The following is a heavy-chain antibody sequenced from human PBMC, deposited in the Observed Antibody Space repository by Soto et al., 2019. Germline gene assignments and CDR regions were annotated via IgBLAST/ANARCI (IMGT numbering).Heavy chain of an antibody. Sequence: QVQLVQSGAEVKKPGSSVKVSCKASGGTFSSYAISWVRQAPGQGLEWMGGIIPIFGTANYAQKFQGRVTITADESTSTAYMELSSRRSEDTAVYYCARAQSLRYSSSWYDLDYWGQGTLVTVSS. J-gene: IGHJ4*02. CDR1: GGTFSSYA. CDR2: IIPIFGTA. D-gene: IGHD6-13*01. V-gene: IGHV1-69*01. CDR3: ARAQSLRYSSSWYDLDY.